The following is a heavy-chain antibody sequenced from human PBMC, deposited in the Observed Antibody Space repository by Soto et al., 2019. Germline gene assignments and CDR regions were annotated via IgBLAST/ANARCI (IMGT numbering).Heavy chain of an antibody. CDR1: GFTFSSYA. J-gene: IGHJ3*02. CDR2: ISGSGGST. D-gene: IGHD2-21*02. V-gene: IGHV3-23*01. Sequence: EVQLLESGGGLVQPGGSLRLSCAASGFTFSSYAMSWVRQAPGKGLEWVSAISGSGGSTYYADSVKGRFTISRDNSKNTLYLQMNSLRAEDTAVYYCAKDLAYCGGDGSLGAFDIWGQGTMVTVSS. CDR3: AKDLAYCGGDGSLGAFDI.